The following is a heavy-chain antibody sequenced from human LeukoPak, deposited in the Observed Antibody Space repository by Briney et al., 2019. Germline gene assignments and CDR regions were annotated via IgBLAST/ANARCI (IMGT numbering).Heavy chain of an antibody. CDR3: ANGYYYGSGSYYKEAFDI. CDR2: ISYDGSNK. V-gene: IGHV3-30*18. J-gene: IGHJ3*02. CDR1: GFTFSNYG. Sequence: GRSLRLSCAASGFTFSNYGMHWVRQAPGKGLEWVVVISYDGSNKYYANSVKGRFTISRDNSKNTLYLQMNSLRAEDTAVYYCANGYYYGSGSYYKEAFDIWGQGTMVTVSS. D-gene: IGHD3-10*01.